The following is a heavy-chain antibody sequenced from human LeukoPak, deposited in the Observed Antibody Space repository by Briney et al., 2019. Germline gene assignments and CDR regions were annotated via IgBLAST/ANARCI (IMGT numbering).Heavy chain of an antibody. CDR2: ISTYGGTT. J-gene: IGHJ4*02. CDR3: ARGRGVTEPTSAFDY. Sequence: GGSLRLSCAASGFTFSSYAMHWVRQAPGKGLEYVSAISTYGGTTYYADSVKGRFTISRDNSKNTLYLQMGSLRAGDMAVYYCARGRGVTEPTSAFDYWGQGTLVTVSS. CDR1: GFTFSSYA. D-gene: IGHD3-10*01. V-gene: IGHV3-64*02.